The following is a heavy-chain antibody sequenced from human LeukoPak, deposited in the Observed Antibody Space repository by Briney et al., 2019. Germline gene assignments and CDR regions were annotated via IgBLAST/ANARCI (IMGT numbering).Heavy chain of an antibody. J-gene: IGHJ6*03. CDR2: IYYSGST. Sequence: SETLSLTCTVSGGSISSYYWGWIPQPPGKGLEWIGSIYYSGSTYYNPSLKSRVTISVDTSKNQFSLKLSSVTAADTAVYYCARDGSSSDYYYYYYMDVWGKGTTVTVSS. CDR1: GGSISSYY. D-gene: IGHD6-13*01. V-gene: IGHV4-39*02. CDR3: ARDGSSSDYYYYYYMDV.